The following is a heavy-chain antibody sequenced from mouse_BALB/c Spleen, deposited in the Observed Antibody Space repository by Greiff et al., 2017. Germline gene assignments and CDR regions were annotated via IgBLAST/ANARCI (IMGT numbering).Heavy chain of an antibody. Sequence: VQLKQSGTVLARPEASVKMSCKASGYTFTSYWMHWVKQRPGQGLEWIGAIYPGNSDTSYNQKFKGKAKLTAVTSTSTAYMELSSLTNEDSAVYYCTREGDYYGSSPWFAYWGQGTLVTVSA. CDR3: TREGDYYGSSPWFAY. CDR2: IYPGNSDT. J-gene: IGHJ3*01. CDR1: GYTFTSYW. D-gene: IGHD1-1*01. V-gene: IGHV1-5*01.